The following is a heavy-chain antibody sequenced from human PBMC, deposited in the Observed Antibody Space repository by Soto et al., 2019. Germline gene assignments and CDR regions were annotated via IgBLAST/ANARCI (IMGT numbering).Heavy chain of an antibody. D-gene: IGHD3-22*01. V-gene: IGHV4-39*01. Sequence: SETLSLTCTVSGGSISSSSYYWGWIRQSPGKGLEWIGSFYYSGSTYYNPSLKSRVTISVDTSKNQFSLKLTSVTAADTAVYYCARGEDYYHTSGYYMNWFDPWGQGTLVTVSS. CDR1: GGSISSSSYY. CDR2: FYYSGST. CDR3: ARGEDYYHTSGYYMNWFDP. J-gene: IGHJ5*02.